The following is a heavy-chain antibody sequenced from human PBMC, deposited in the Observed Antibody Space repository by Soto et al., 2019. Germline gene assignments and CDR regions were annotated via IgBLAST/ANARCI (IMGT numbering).Heavy chain of an antibody. CDR2: ISYDGSNK. CDR3: ARSIAAAGYYYGMDV. J-gene: IGHJ6*02. Sequence: GGSLRLSCAASGFTFSSYGMHWVRQAPGKGLEWVAVISYDGSNKYYADSVKGRFTISRDNSKNTLYLQMNSLRAEDTAVYYCARSIAAAGYYYGMDVWGQGTTVTVSS. V-gene: IGHV3-30*03. D-gene: IGHD6-13*01. CDR1: GFTFSSYG.